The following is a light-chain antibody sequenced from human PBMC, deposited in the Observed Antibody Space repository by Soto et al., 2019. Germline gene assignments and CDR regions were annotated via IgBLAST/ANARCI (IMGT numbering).Light chain of an antibody. CDR1: QDITSY. CDR3: QQVQCFPFT. Sequence: DIQLTQSPSFLSASVGDTVTITCRASQDITSYVAWYQQQPEKAPKLLIFATSKLQSGVPSRFSGSGSGTEFTLTISSLQPEDFANYYCQQVQCFPFTFGPGTKVDI. CDR2: ATS. V-gene: IGKV1-9*01. J-gene: IGKJ3*01.